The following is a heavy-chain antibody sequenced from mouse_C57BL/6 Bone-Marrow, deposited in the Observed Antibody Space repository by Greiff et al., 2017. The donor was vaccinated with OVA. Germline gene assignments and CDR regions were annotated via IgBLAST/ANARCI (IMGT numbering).Heavy chain of an antibody. CDR2: IDPSDSYT. D-gene: IGHD2-5*01. CDR1: GYTFTSYW. V-gene: IGHV1-50*01. CDR3: ARVGPYSNYVWAY. J-gene: IGHJ3*01. Sequence: QVQLQQSGAELVKPGASVKLSCKASGYTFTSYWMQWVKQRPGQGLEWIGEIDPSDSYTNYNQKFKGKATLTVDTSSSTAYMQLSSLTSEDSAVYYCARVGPYSNYVWAYWGQGTLVTISA.